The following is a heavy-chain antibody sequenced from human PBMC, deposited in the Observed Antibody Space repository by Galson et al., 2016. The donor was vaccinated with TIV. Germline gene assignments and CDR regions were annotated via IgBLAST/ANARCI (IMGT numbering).Heavy chain of an antibody. Sequence: SVKVSCKASGYSFSDYHIHWVRQAPGQRLQWMGWINPKDGDTYYAQDFQGRVTMTRDTSFTTAYLELSSLKPGDTAVYYCARADSVDISSTEYWGQGTLVTVSS. D-gene: IGHD3-9*01. V-gene: IGHV1-2*02. CDR1: GYSFSDYH. J-gene: IGHJ4*02. CDR3: ARADSVDISSTEY. CDR2: INPKDGDT.